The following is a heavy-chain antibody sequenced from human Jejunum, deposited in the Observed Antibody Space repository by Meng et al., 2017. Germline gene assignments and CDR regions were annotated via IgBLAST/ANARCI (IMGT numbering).Heavy chain of an antibody. D-gene: IGHD6-6*01. CDR2: IYYSGGT. J-gene: IGHJ4*02. CDR1: GGSVSSAAYY. V-gene: IGHV4-61*08. Sequence: QWRRPGSGAAPGCPSHTLSLSCSPAGGSVSSAAYYCDGIRQPPGKGLEWIGYIYYSGGTNYSPSLNSRVTISIDTAKNQVSLKVSSVTAADTAVYYCAHSSSSSSFGFDYWGQGTLVTVSS. CDR3: AHSSSSSSFGFDY.